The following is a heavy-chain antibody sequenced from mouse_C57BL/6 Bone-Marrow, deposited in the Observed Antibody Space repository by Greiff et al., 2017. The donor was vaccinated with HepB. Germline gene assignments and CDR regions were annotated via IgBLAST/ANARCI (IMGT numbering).Heavy chain of an antibody. CDR3: AREGGGIYDGYFYWYFDV. V-gene: IGHV5-4*01. CDR2: ISDGGSYT. Sequence: EVKVVESGGGLVKPGGSLKLSCAASGFTFSSYAMSWVRQTPEKRLEWVATISDGGSYTYYPDNVKGRFTISRDNAKNNLYLQMSHLKSEDTAMYYCAREGGGIYDGYFYWYFDVWGTGTTVTVSS. CDR1: GFTFSSYA. J-gene: IGHJ1*03. D-gene: IGHD2-3*01.